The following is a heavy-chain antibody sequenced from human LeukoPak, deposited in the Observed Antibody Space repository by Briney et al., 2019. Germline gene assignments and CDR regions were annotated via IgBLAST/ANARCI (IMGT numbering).Heavy chain of an antibody. CDR2: IFYGGST. CDR3: AREPTYDYVWGSYPIDY. CDR1: RGSIRSSSYY. D-gene: IGHD3-16*02. J-gene: IGHJ4*02. Sequence: SGTPCLTCTVSRGSIRSSSYYWGWIRQPPGKGLGWIGSIFYGGSTSYNPSLKSRVTISVDTSKIHFSLKLSSVTAADTAVYYWAREPTYDYVWGSYPIDYWGQGTLVTVSS. V-gene: IGHV4-39*07.